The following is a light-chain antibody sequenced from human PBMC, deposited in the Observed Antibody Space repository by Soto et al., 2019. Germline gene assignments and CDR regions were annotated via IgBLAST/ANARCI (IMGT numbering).Light chain of an antibody. Sequence: QSVLTKPAPVTWFPGPSITSSFTRARCCVGGYTYVSWYQHHPGKAPNLMIYDVSNRPSGVSDRFSDSKSGNTASLIISGLQDEDEAEYYCSSDTRSSNLFGGGTKDTVL. CDR2: DVS. CDR1: RCCVGGYTY. V-gene: IGLV2-14*03. J-gene: IGLJ2*01. CDR3: SSDTRSSNL.